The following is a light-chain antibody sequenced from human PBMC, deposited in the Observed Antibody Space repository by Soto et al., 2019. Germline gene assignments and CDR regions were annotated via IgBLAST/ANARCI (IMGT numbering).Light chain of an antibody. CDR1: SSDIGSNNY. CDR2: EVS. Sequence: QSALTQPASVSGSPGQSITISCTGTSSDIGSNNYVSWFQQRPGKAPTLIISEVSNRPSGVSTHFSGSKSGNTASLTISGLLPEDEAEYYCSSYTTTTRLFGGGTQLTVL. J-gene: IGLJ3*02. CDR3: SSYTTTTRL. V-gene: IGLV2-14*01.